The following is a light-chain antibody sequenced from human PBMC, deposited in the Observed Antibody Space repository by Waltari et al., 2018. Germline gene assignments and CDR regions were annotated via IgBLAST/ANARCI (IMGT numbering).Light chain of an antibody. J-gene: IGLJ1*01. Sequence: QSALTQPASVSGSPGQSITMSCTGTSRDVGGYTYLPWYQQPPGKAPNVVIFDVSYRPSGVSIRFSGSKSGNTASLTISGLQAEDEADYYCTSYTSSHGLVFGTGTKVTVL. CDR3: TSYTSSHGLV. V-gene: IGLV2-14*03. CDR2: DVS. CDR1: SRDVGGYTY.